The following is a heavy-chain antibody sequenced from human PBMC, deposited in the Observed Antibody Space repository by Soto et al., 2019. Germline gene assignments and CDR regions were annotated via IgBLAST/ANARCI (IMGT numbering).Heavy chain of an antibody. J-gene: IGHJ4*02. CDR3: TTSLRWEVSPNY. D-gene: IGHD1-26*01. CDR1: GFTFSNAW. V-gene: IGHV3-15*01. CDR2: IKSNTDGGTT. Sequence: PGGSLRLSCAASGFTFSNAWMSWVRQAPGKGLEWVGRIKSNTDGGTTDYGAPVKGRFTISRDDSKNTLYLQLNSLKSEDTGVYYCTTSLRWEVSPNYWGQGTLVTVSS.